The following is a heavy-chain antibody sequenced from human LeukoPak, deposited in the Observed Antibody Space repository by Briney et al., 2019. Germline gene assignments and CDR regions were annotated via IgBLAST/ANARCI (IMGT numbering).Heavy chain of an antibody. CDR2: ISAYNGNT. J-gene: IGHJ4*02. CDR1: GYTFTSYG. CDR3: ARDAERGYSYGSDY. V-gene: IGHV1-18*01. D-gene: IGHD5-18*01. Sequence: ASVKVSCKASGYTFTSYGISWVRQAPGQGLEWMGWISAYNGNTNYARKLQGRVTMTTGTSTTTAYMELRSLSSDDTAVYYCARDAERGYSYGSDYWGQGTLVTVSS.